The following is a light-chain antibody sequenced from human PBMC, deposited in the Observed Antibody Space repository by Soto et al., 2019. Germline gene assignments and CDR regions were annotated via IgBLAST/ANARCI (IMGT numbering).Light chain of an antibody. V-gene: IGKV3D-15*01. CDR1: QSVDND. CDR3: QQYNNWPLT. CDR2: DAS. Sequence: EIVMTQSPATLSVSPGDRATLACRASQSVDNDLAWYQQKPGQPPRLLIYDASTRATGIPARFSGSQSGTEFTLTISSLLSEHFAVYSCQQYNNWPLTFGGGTKVEIK. J-gene: IGKJ4*01.